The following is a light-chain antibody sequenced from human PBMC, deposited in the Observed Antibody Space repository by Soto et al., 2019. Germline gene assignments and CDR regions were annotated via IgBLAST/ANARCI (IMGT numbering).Light chain of an antibody. V-gene: IGLV1-51*02. Sequence: QSVLTQPPSVSAAPGQKVTISCSGSSSNIGNNYLSCYQQLPGTAPNLLIYENNKPPSGIPGRFSGSKQARTATPGSTGLQNGDEADEYCGTWDISLSAGWVFGGGTKLTVL. J-gene: IGLJ3*02. CDR1: SSNIGNNY. CDR3: GTWDISLSAGWV. CDR2: ENN.